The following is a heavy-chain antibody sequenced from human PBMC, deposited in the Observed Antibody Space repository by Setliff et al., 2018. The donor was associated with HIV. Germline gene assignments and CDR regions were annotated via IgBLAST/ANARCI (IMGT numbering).Heavy chain of an antibody. CDR3: GRSETRDSRGLYY. CDR2: ISAYNGNT. V-gene: IGHV1-18*04. CDR1: GYTFTDYF. J-gene: IGHJ4*02. D-gene: IGHD3-22*01. Sequence: ASVKVSCKASGYTFTDYFLHWVRQAPGQGLEWMGWISAYNGNTKYAQKFQGRVTMTTHTSTNTAYMELRSLRSDDTAVYYCGRSETRDSRGLYYWGQGTLVTVSS.